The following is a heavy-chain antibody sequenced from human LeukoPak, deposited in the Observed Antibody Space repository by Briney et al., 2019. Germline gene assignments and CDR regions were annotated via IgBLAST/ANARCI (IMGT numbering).Heavy chain of an antibody. D-gene: IGHD1-26*01. V-gene: IGHV3-11*01. Sequence: PGGSLRLSCAASGFTFSDYYMSWIRQAPGKGLEWVSYISSSGSTIYYADSVKGRFTISRDNAKNSLYLQMNSLRAEDTAVYYCARDPYRSGSYYELAAFDIWGQGTMVTVSS. J-gene: IGHJ3*02. CDR1: GFTFSDYY. CDR3: ARDPYRSGSYYELAAFDI. CDR2: ISSSGSTI.